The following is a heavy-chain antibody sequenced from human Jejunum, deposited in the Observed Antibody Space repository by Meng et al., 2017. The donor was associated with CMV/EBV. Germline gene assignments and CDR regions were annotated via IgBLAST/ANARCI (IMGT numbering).Heavy chain of an antibody. V-gene: IGHV2-5*02. D-gene: IGHD3-22*01. J-gene: IGHJ4*02. Sequence: LTCPFSGFSLSTIAVGVGLIRQPPGKALEWLALIYWDDAKRYSPSLKSRLTITKDTSKNQVVLTMTNMDPVDTATYYCAHRRHYYDTWGQGTLVTVSS. CDR3: AHRRHYYDT. CDR2: IYWDDAK. CDR1: GFSLSTIAVG.